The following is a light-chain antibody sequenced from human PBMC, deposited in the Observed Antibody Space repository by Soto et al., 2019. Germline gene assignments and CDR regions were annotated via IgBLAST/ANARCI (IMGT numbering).Light chain of an antibody. CDR3: QQYKNWPPLT. CDR1: QSVTYN. Sequence: EIVMTQSPATLSVSPGETATLSCRASQSVTYNLAWYQQKPGQGPRLLIYGAFTRATGIPARFSGSGSGTESTLTISSLQSEDFAVYYCQQYKNWPPLTFGGGTKVEIK. J-gene: IGKJ4*01. CDR2: GAF. V-gene: IGKV3-15*01.